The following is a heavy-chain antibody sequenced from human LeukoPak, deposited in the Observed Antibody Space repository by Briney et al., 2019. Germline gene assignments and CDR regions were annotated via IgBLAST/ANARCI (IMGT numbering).Heavy chain of an antibody. CDR2: ISGSGGTT. D-gene: IGHD4-23*01. J-gene: IGHJ4*02. V-gene: IGHV3-23*01. CDR3: ARDYGGSSPFDY. Sequence: PGGSLRLSCAASGFTFSNYGMSWVRQAPGKGLEWISAISGSGGTTYYADSVKGRFTISRDNPNNTLFLQLNSLRADDTALYYCARDYGGSSPFDYWGQGTLVTVSS. CDR1: GFTFSNYG.